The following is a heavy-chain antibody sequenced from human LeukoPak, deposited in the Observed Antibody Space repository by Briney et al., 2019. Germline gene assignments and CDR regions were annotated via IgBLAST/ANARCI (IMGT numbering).Heavy chain of an antibody. J-gene: IGHJ5*02. Sequence: SGGSLRLSCAASGFTFNRYNMNWVRRAPGKGLEWVSSISTSSSYIYYADSVRGRFTISRDNAKNSLYLQMNSLRAEDTAVYSCARGADGVSSNSRGWFDPWGQGTLVTVSS. D-gene: IGHD2-15*01. CDR1: GFTFNRYN. CDR3: ARGADGVSSNSRGWFDP. CDR2: ISTSSSYI. V-gene: IGHV3-21*01.